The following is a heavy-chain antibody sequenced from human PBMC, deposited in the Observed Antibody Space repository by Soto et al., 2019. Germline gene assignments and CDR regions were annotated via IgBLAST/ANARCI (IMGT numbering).Heavy chain of an antibody. CDR3: ARGEDGYNHGLRPYYRMDV. CDR2: ISAYNGNT. CDR1: GYTFTSYG. D-gene: IGHD5-18*01. V-gene: IGHV1-18*01. J-gene: IGHJ6*02. Sequence: ASVKVSCKASGYTFTSYGISWVRQAPGQGLEWMGWISAYNGNTNYAQKLQGRVTMTTDTSTSTAYMELRSLRSGDTAVYYCARGEDGYNHGLRPYYRMDVWGPGPTVTVSS.